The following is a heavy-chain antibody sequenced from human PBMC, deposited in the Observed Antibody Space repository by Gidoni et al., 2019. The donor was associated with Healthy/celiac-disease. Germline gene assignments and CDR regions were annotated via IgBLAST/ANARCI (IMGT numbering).Heavy chain of an antibody. CDR3: ATQRRLRFLEWLPPEEFDP. D-gene: IGHD3-3*01. J-gene: IGHJ5*02. Sequence: QEQLVQSGAAVKKPGAAVKVSCKASGYTRTSYDLNWVRQAPGQGLEWMGWMNPNSGNTGYAQKFQGRVTMTRNTAISTAYMELGSLRSEDTAVYYCATQRRLRFLEWLPPEEFDPWGQGTLVTVSS. CDR1: GYTRTSYD. CDR2: MNPNSGNT. V-gene: IGHV1-8*01.